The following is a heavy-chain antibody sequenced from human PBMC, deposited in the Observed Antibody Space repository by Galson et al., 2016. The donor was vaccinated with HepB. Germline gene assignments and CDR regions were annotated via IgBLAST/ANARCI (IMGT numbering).Heavy chain of an antibody. CDR3: ARVGLLGTTSCCKGFDY. J-gene: IGHJ4*02. D-gene: IGHD2-2*01. V-gene: IGHV4-4*02. Sequence: SETLSLTCAVSGGSITSTNWWSWVRQPPGKGLEWIGAIYHSGTTNYNPSLTSRVTVSVDKSNNQFSLKLTSVTAADTAVYYCARVGLLGTTSCCKGFDYWGQGALVTVSP. CDR2: IYHSGTT. CDR1: GGSITSTNW.